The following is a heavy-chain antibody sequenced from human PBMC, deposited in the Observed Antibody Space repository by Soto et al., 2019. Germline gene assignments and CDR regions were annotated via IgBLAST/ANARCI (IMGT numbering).Heavy chain of an antibody. Sequence: QVQLVESGGGVVQPGRSLRLSCAASGFTFSSYGMHWVRQAPGKGLEWVAVIWYDGSNKYYADSVKGRFTISRDNSKNSLYLQMNSLRAEDTAVYYCSRDFYSVEMATIGAYRQGGADYFDYWGQGTLVTVSS. CDR2: IWYDGSNK. CDR3: SRDFYSVEMATIGAYRQGGADYFDY. J-gene: IGHJ4*02. D-gene: IGHD5-12*01. CDR1: GFTFSSYG. V-gene: IGHV3-33*01.